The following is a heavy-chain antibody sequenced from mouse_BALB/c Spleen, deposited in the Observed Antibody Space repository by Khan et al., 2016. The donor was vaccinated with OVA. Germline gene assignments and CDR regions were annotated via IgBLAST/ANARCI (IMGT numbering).Heavy chain of an antibody. CDR1: GFSLTGYG. J-gene: IGHJ4*01. D-gene: IGHD2-10*01. CDR2: IWGDGIT. Sequence: QVQLKESGPGLVAPSQSLSITCTVSGFSLTGYGVNWVRQPPGKGLEWLGVIWGDGITDYNSALKSRLSISKDNSKSQVFLKMNSLQTDDTARYYCARGPYFGSYFAMDYWGQGTSVTVSA. CDR3: ARGPYFGSYFAMDY. V-gene: IGHV2-6-7*01.